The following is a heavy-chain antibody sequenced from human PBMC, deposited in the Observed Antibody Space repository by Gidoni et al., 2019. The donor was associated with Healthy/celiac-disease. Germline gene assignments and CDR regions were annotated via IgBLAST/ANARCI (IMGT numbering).Heavy chain of an antibody. D-gene: IGHD3-10*01. J-gene: IGHJ2*01. V-gene: IGHV4-34*01. CDR2: INHSGST. CDR3: ARGPFRGVIVSLRTGWYFDL. Sequence: QVQLPQWGAGLLKPSETLSLTCAVYGGSFRGYSWRWIPQPPGKGLEWIGEINHSGSTNYNPSLKSRVTILVDTSKNQFSLKLSSVTAADTAVYYCARGPFRGVIVSLRTGWYFDLWGRGTLVTVSS. CDR1: GGSFRGYS.